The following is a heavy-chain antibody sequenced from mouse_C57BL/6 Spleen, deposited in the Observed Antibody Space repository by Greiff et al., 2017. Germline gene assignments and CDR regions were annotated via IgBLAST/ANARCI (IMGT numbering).Heavy chain of an antibody. J-gene: IGHJ1*03. CDR3: ARAYYYGRRGYIDV. Sequence: QVQLQQPGAELVRPGSSVKLSCKASGYTFTSYWMHWVKQRPIQGLEWIGNIDPSDSETHYNQKFKDKATLTVDKSSSTAYMQRSSLTSEDSAVYYCARAYYYGRRGYIDVWGTGTTVTVSS. D-gene: IGHD1-1*01. CDR2: IDPSDSET. V-gene: IGHV1-52*01. CDR1: GYTFTSYW.